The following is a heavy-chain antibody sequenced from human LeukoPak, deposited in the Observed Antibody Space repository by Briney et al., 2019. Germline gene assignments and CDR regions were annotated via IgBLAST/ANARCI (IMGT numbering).Heavy chain of an antibody. CDR2: ISAYNGNT. CDR1: GYTFTSYG. Sequence: ASVKVSCKASGYTFTSYGISWVRQAPGQGLEWMGWISAYNGNTNYAQKLQGRVTMTTDTSTSTAYMELRSLRSDDTAVYYCARDRGFYSSFPPDFDYWGQGTLVTVSS. J-gene: IGHJ4*02. V-gene: IGHV1-18*01. D-gene: IGHD4-11*01. CDR3: ARDRGFYSSFPPDFDY.